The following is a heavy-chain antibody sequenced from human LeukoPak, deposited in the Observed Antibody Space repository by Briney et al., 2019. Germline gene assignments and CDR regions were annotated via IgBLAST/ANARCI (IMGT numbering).Heavy chain of an antibody. CDR1: GVSLVSYY. CDR2: IYYSGDT. Sequence: SETLSLTCTVSGVSLVSYYWTWIRQPPGKGLEWIGYIYYSGDTNYNPSLKSRVTISVDTSRNQFSLKLSSVTAADTAVYYCARIAVSSGWGYFDFWGQGTLVTASS. J-gene: IGHJ4*02. CDR3: ARIAVSSGWGYFDF. V-gene: IGHV4-59*01. D-gene: IGHD6-19*01.